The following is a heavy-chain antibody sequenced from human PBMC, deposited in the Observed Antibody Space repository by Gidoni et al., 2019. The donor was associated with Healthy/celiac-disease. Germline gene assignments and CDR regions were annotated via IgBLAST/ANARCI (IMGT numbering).Heavy chain of an antibody. CDR2: ISWNSGSI. J-gene: IGHJ3*02. D-gene: IGHD5-12*01. CDR1: GFPFDDYA. V-gene: IGHV3-9*01. CDR3: AKDGDGYNWSAFDI. Sequence: EVQLVESGGGLVQPGRSLRLYCAASGFPFDDYAMHWVRQAPGKGLEWVSGISWNSGSIGYADSVKGRFTISRDNAKNSLYLQMNSLRAEDTALYYCAKDGDGYNWSAFDIWGQGTMVTVSS.